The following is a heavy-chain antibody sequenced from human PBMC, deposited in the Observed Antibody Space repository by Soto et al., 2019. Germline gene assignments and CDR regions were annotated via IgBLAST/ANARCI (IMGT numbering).Heavy chain of an antibody. J-gene: IGHJ4*02. Sequence: EVEVLESGGGLVQPGGSLRLSCAASGFTFSAYVMSWVRQAPGKGLEWVSSITSSGGGTYYADSVKGRFTVSRDNSKNTVYLPMNSLRDEATAVYYCAKLTAAWGQGPLVTVSS. D-gene: IGHD6-13*01. CDR3: AKLTAA. V-gene: IGHV3-23*01. CDR2: ITSSGGGT. CDR1: GFTFSAYV.